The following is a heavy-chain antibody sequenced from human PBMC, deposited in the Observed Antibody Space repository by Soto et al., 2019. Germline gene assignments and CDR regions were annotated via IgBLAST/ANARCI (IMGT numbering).Heavy chain of an antibody. V-gene: IGHV3-7*02. D-gene: IGHD3-3*02. Sequence: EVQLEESGGNLAQPGESLSLSCAASGFTLKSYWMHWVRQAPGKGLEWVASIKEDGSDKYYVDSVRGRFTVSRDNAQNSVHLQLSSLRLDDTAVYYCARQAPAIIGAPTFCFFGMDVWGQGTTVAVSS. J-gene: IGHJ6*02. CDR3: ARQAPAIIGAPTFCFFGMDV. CDR2: IKEDGSDK. CDR1: GFTLKSYW.